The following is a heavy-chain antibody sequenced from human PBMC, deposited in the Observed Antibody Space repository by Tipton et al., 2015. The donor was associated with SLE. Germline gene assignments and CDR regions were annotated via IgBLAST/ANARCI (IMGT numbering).Heavy chain of an antibody. D-gene: IGHD6-19*01. CDR1: GGSFSIYY. Sequence: TLSLTCAVYGGSFSIYYWSWIRQPPGKGLEWIGEINHSGSTNYNPSLKSRVTISVDTSKNQFSLKLSSVTAADTAVYYCASLDSSGWSDAFDIWGQGTMVTVSS. J-gene: IGHJ3*02. V-gene: IGHV4-34*01. CDR2: INHSGST. CDR3: ASLDSSGWSDAFDI.